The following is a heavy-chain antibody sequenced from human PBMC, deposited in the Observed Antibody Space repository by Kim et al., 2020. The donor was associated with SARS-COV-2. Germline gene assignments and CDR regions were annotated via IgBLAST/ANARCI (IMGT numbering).Heavy chain of an antibody. CDR3: ARGCRRSRARYRSPSKDYYDSRGRSLDY. CDR2: INHSGST. J-gene: IGHJ4*02. Sequence: SETLSLTCAVYGGSFSGYYWSWIRQPPGKGLEWIGEINHSGSTNYNPSLKSRVTISVDTSKNQFSLKLSSVTAADTAVYYCARGCRRSRARYRSPSKDYYDSRGRSLDYWGQGTLVTVSS. CDR1: GGSFSGYY. D-gene: IGHD3-22*01. V-gene: IGHV4-34*01.